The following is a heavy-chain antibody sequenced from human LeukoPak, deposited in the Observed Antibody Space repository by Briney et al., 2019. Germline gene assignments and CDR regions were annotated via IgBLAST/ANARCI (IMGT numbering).Heavy chain of an antibody. CDR3: ASFPYYYDSSGYYY. J-gene: IGHJ4*02. Sequence: RPSETLSLTCTVSGGSISSGSYYWSWIRHPAGKGLEWIGRIYTSGSTNYNPSLKSRVTISVDTSKNQFSLKLSSVTAADTAVYYCASFPYYYDSSGYYYWGQGTLVTVSS. CDR2: IYTSGST. CDR1: GGSISSGSYY. D-gene: IGHD3-22*01. V-gene: IGHV4-61*02.